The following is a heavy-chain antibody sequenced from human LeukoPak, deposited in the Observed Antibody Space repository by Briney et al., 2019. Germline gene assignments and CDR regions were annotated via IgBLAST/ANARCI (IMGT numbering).Heavy chain of an antibody. CDR2: ISGSGGST. J-gene: IGHJ4*02. CDR1: GFTFSSYA. V-gene: IGHV3-23*01. Sequence: PGGSLRLSCEASGFTFSSYAMSWVRQAPGKGLEWVSAISGSGGSTYYADSVKGRFTISRDNSKNTLYLQMNSLRAEDTAVYYCARVGDKAYYYALDYWGREPWSPSPQ. CDR3: ARVGDKAYYYALDY. D-gene: IGHD3-10*01.